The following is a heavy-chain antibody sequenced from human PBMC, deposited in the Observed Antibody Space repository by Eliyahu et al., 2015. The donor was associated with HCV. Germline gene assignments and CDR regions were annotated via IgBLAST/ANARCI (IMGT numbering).Heavy chain of an antibody. J-gene: IGHJ6*02. CDR3: ARDTSNGNFAMDV. D-gene: IGHD4-23*01. Sequence: QVQLVESGGGVVQPGRSLRLSCAASGFIFSSYGMHWVRQAPGKGLEWVAVTWNDGVKKYFGDSVKGRFTISKDNSKNTLYLQMNSLRAEDTAVYYCARDTSNGNFAMDVWGQGTTVTVSS. V-gene: IGHV3-33*01. CDR1: GFIFSSYG. CDR2: TWNDGVKK.